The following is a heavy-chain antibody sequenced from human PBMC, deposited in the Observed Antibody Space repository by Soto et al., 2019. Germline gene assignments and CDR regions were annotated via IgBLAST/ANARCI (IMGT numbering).Heavy chain of an antibody. CDR1: GFTFSSYA. CDR3: ARGTIVARQHLDY. D-gene: IGHD6-6*01. V-gene: IGHV3-30*03. CDR2: ISIRGGDE. J-gene: IGHJ4*02. Sequence: QVQLVESGGGVVQPGKSLRLSCAASGFTFSSYAMHWARQAPGKGLEWVTVISIRGGDEYYAESVRGRFTISRDDSKNTLYLHMDRLRVEDPAVYYCARGTIVARQHLDYWGQGTLGTVSS.